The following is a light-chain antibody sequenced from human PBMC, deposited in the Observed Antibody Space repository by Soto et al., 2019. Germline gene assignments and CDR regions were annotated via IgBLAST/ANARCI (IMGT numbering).Light chain of an antibody. Sequence: DIVLTQSPGTLSLSPGERATLSCRASQSVRSTSLAWYQQKPGQAPRLLMYGASSRATGIPDKCSGGGAGTDVTLTISRLEPEDFAVYYCQHYYSSPPITFGQGTRLEIK. V-gene: IGKV3-20*01. CDR2: GAS. J-gene: IGKJ5*01. CDR1: QSVRSTS. CDR3: QHYYSSPPIT.